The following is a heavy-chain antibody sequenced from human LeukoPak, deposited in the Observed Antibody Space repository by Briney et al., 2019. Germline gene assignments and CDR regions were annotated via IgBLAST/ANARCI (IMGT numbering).Heavy chain of an antibody. J-gene: IGHJ4*02. CDR3: ARDRSGWSHCKFDY. CDR2: IYNSGST. D-gene: IGHD6-19*01. CDR1: GGSISSSSYY. V-gene: IGHV4-39*07. Sequence: KPSETLSLTCTVSGGSISSSSYYWGWIRQPPGKGLEWIGSIYNSGSTYYNPSLRSRVTISVDTSKNQFSLKLSSVTAADTAVYYCARDRSGWSHCKFDYWGQGTLVTVSS.